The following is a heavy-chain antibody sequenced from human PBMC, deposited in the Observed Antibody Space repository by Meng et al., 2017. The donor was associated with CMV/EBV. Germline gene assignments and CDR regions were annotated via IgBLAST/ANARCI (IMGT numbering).Heavy chain of an antibody. Sequence: GESLKISCAASGFTFSSYGMHWVRQAPGKGLEWVAFIRYDGSNKYYADSVKGRFTISRDNAKNSLYLQMNSLRAEDTAVYYCARGYCSSTSCAHDYWGQGTLVTVSS. CDR2: IRYDGSNK. D-gene: IGHD2-2*01. CDR1: GFTFSSYG. CDR3: ARGYCSSTSCAHDY. V-gene: IGHV3-30*02. J-gene: IGHJ4*02.